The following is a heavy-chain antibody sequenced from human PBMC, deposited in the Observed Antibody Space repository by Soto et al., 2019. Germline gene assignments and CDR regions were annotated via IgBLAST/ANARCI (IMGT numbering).Heavy chain of an antibody. D-gene: IGHD2-2*02. J-gene: IGHJ6*02. Sequence: GESLKISCTGSGYSFTSYWIGWLRQMPGKGLGWMGIIYPGVSATSYRPSFQGQVTISADKSTTTAYPQWSSLKASDTAMYHCAREAYCSSTSCYNYYYYGMDVWGQGTTVTVS. CDR3: AREAYCSSTSCYNYYYYGMDV. CDR2: IYPGVSAT. CDR1: GYSFTSYW. V-gene: IGHV5-51*01.